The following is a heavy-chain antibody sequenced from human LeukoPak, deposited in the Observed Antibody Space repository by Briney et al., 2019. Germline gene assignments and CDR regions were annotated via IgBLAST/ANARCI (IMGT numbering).Heavy chain of an antibody. CDR2: YYGGTP. D-gene: IGHD5-18*01. CDR3: ARSPLYSYGLGNWFDP. J-gene: IGHJ5*02. Sequence: YYGGTPNYNPSLKIRVTVSVDTSKNQFSLKLSSVTAADTAVYYCARSPLYSYGLGNWFDPWGQGTLVTVSS. V-gene: IGHV4-59*08.